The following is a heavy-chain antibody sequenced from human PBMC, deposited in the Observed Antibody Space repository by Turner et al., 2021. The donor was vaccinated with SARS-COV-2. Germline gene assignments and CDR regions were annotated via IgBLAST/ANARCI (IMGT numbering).Heavy chain of an antibody. J-gene: IGHJ4*02. CDR3: AKNEMAMIVVVITLFDY. Sequence: EVQLVESGGGLVQPGGSLRLSCAASGFTFSSYAMSWVRQAPGKGLEWVSGISDSGGSTYYADSVKGRFTISRDNSKNTLYLQMNSLRAEDTAVYYCAKNEMAMIVVVITLFDYWGQGTLVTVSS. V-gene: IGHV3-23*04. D-gene: IGHD3-22*01. CDR1: GFTFSSYA. CDR2: ISDSGGST.